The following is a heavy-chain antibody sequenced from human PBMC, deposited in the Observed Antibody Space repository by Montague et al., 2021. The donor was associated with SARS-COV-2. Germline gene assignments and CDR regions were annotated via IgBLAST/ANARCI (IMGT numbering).Heavy chain of an antibody. Sequence: SETLSLTCTVSGGSISSYYWSWIRQPPGKGLEWIGYIYYSGSTNXNPSLKSRVTISLDTSKNQFSLKLNSVTAADTAVYYCARGSYGTDDFDFWGQGTMVTVSS. D-gene: IGHD5-18*01. V-gene: IGHV4-59*01. CDR1: GGSISSYY. CDR2: IYYSGST. J-gene: IGHJ3*01. CDR3: ARGSYGTDDFDF.